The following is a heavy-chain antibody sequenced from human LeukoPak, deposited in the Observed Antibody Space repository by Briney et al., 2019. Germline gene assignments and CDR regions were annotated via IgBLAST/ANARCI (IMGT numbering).Heavy chain of an antibody. CDR3: ARIGAGSSRDY. J-gene: IGHJ4*02. Sequence: GGSLRLSCAASGFTFSNFAMTWVRQAPGKGLEWVSSIVGSSSTYYADSLKGRFTISRDNAKNSLYLQMNSLRAEDTAVYYCARIGAGSSRDYWGEGTLVTVSS. CDR1: GFTFSNFA. V-gene: IGHV3-21*01. D-gene: IGHD6-13*01. CDR2: IVGSSST.